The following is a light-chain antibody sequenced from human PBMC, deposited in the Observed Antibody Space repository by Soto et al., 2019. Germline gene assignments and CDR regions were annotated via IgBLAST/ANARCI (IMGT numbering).Light chain of an antibody. J-gene: IGLJ2*01. CDR2: SSN. V-gene: IGLV1-44*01. Sequence: QSVLTQPPAASGTPGQRVTISCSGSNSNIGRNAVNWYQQLPGTAPKLLIYSSNQRPSGVPDRFSGSESGTSASLAISGLQSEDEADYNCGAWDDSLNGPVFGGGTKLTVL. CDR1: NSNIGRNA. CDR3: GAWDDSLNGPV.